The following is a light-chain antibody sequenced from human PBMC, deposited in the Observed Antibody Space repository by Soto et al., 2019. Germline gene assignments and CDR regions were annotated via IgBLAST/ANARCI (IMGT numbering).Light chain of an antibody. CDR3: QQRSNWPRWT. Sequence: EIVLTQSPATLSLSPGERATLSCRASQSVSSYLAWYQQKPGQAPRLLIYDASNRATGIPARFSGSGSGTDFTLTFSSLEPEDFAVYYCQQRSNWPRWTFGQGTKVDI. J-gene: IGKJ1*01. CDR1: QSVSSY. V-gene: IGKV3-11*01. CDR2: DAS.